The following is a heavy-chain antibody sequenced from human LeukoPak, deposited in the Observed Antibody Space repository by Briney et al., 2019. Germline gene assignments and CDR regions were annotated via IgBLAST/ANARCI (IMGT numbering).Heavy chain of an antibody. CDR2: IIPILGIA. Sequence: GSSVKVSCKASGGTFSSYAISWVRQAPGQGLEWMGRIIPILGIANYAQKFQGRVTITADKSTSTAYMELSSLRSEDTAVYYCARGTAPGIAVPYGDYFDYWGQGTLVTVSS. D-gene: IGHD6-19*01. V-gene: IGHV1-69*04. CDR1: GGTFSSYA. J-gene: IGHJ4*02. CDR3: ARGTAPGIAVPYGDYFDY.